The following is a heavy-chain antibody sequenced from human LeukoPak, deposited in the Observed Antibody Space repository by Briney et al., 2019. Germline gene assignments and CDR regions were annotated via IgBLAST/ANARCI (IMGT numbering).Heavy chain of an antibody. CDR2: IYTSGST. CDR3: ARDTPSGYYYYYMDV. J-gene: IGHJ6*03. D-gene: IGHD6-25*01. Sequence: PSETLSLTCTVSGGSISSGSYYWSWIRQPAGKGLEWIGRIYTSGSTNYNPSLKSRVTISVDTSKNQFSLKRSSVTAADTAVYYCARDTPSGYYYYYMDVWGKGTTVTVSS. V-gene: IGHV4-61*02. CDR1: GGSISSGSYY.